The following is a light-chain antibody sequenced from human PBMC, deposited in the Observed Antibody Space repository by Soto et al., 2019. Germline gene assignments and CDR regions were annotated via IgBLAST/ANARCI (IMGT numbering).Light chain of an antibody. CDR2: DAS. V-gene: IGKV1-33*01. J-gene: IGKJ3*01. CDR1: QDVKTY. CDR3: QEYGVVPR. Sequence: DMQMTQSPSSLSASVGDRVTITCQASQDVKTYLNWYQQKPGKVPKLLIYDASKLEAGVPSRFRGSGSVTDFTLTITSLQPEDTATYYCQEYGVVPRFGPGTKLNIK.